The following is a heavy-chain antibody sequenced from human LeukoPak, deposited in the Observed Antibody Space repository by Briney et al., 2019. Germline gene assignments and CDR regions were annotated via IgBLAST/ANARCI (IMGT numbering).Heavy chain of an antibody. J-gene: IGHJ4*02. D-gene: IGHD2-15*01. V-gene: IGHV4-4*02. CDR1: GGSISSNNW. CDR3: ARDYPGVGFDY. CDR2: IYYSGST. Sequence: PSGTLSLTCAVSGGSISSNNWWSWVRQSPGKGLEWIGIIYYSGSTYYNPSLKSRVTISVDTSKNQFSLRLTSVTAADTAVYYCARDYPGVGFDYWGQGTLVTVSS.